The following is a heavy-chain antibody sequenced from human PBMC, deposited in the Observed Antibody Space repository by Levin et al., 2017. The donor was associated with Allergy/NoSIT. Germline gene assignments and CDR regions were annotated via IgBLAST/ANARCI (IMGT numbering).Heavy chain of an antibody. CDR3: ARDPTHHYDFWSGYHPEEADWFDP. V-gene: IGHV4-34*01. Sequence: SETLSLTCAVYGGSFSGYYWSWIRQPPGKGLEWIGEINHSGSTNYNPSLKSRVTISVDTSKNQFSLKLSSVTAADTAVYYCARDPTHHYDFWSGYHPEEADWFDPWGQGTLVTVSS. D-gene: IGHD3-3*01. CDR1: GGSFSGYY. J-gene: IGHJ5*02. CDR2: INHSGST.